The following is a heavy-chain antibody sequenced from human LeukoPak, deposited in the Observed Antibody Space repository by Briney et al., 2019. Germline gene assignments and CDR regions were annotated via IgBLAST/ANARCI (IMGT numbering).Heavy chain of an antibody. CDR3: ARANSLSTRDSYNGVFDY. J-gene: IGHJ4*02. CDR1: GGSFSGYY. Sequence: ASETLSLTCAVYGGSFSGYYWSWIRQPPGKGLEWIGEINHSGSTNYNPSLKSRVTISVDTSKNQFSLKLSSVTAADTAVYYCARANSLSTRDSYNGVFDYWGQGTLVTVSS. D-gene: IGHD5-24*01. CDR2: INHSGST. V-gene: IGHV4-34*01.